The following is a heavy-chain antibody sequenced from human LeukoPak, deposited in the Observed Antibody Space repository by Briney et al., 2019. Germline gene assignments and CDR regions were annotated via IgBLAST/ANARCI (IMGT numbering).Heavy chain of an antibody. Sequence: SETLSLPCTVSGGSISSSSYYWGWIRQPPGKGLEWIGRLYYSGRTYYHPSLKSRVTISVDTAKNQFSLKLSSVTAADTAVYYCARHEGGVTGPRVDYFDYWGQGTLVTVSS. D-gene: IGHD3-16*01. CDR1: GGSISSSSYY. CDR2: LYYSGRT. J-gene: IGHJ4*02. V-gene: IGHV4-39*01. CDR3: ARHEGGVTGPRVDYFDY.